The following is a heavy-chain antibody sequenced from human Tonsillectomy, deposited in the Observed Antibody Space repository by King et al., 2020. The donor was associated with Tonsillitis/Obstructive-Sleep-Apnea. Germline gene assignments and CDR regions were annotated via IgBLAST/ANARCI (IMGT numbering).Heavy chain of an antibody. D-gene: IGHD3-16*01. CDR1: GFTFSNAW. CDR2: IKSKTDGGRT. Sequence: VQLVESGGGLVKPGGSLRLSCEASGFTFSNAWMSWVRQAPGKGLEWVVRIKSKTDGGRTDYAAPVKGRFTISRDDSKNTLYLQMNSLITEDTAVYYGTTDAEAMGPGAFDIWGQGTMVTVSS. CDR3: TTDAEAMGPGAFDI. V-gene: IGHV3-15*01. J-gene: IGHJ3*02.